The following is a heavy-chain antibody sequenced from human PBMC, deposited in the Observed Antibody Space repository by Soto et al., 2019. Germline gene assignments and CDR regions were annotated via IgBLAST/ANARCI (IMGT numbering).Heavy chain of an antibody. V-gene: IGHV3-21*01. J-gene: IGHJ4*02. CDR1: GFTFSSYS. CDR2: ISSSSSYI. D-gene: IGHD3-3*01. CDR3: ARGGDDFWSGYPIAY. Sequence: GGSLRLSCAASGFTFSSYSMNWVRQAPGKGLEWVSSISSSSSYIYYADSVKGRFTISRDNAKNSLYLQMNSLRAEDTAVYYCARGGDDFWSGYPIAYWVQGTLVTVSS.